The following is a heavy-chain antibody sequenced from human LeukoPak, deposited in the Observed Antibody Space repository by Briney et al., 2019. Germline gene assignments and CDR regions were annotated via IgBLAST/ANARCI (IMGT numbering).Heavy chain of an antibody. CDR3: ARSTESSYSSGWHEPFDY. Sequence: SETLSLTCTVSGGSISSYYWSWIRQPPGKGLEWIGYIYYSGSTNYNPSLKSRVTISVDTSKNQFSLKLSSVTAADTAVYYCARSTESSYSSGWHEPFDYWGQGTLVTVSS. V-gene: IGHV4-59*01. D-gene: IGHD6-19*01. CDR2: IYYSGST. J-gene: IGHJ4*02. CDR1: GGSISSYY.